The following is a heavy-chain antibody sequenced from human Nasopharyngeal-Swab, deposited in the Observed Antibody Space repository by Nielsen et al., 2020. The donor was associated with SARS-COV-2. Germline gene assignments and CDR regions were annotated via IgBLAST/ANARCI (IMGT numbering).Heavy chain of an antibody. Sequence: ASVKVSCKASGYTFTSYAMNWVRQAPGQGLEWIGWINTNTGNPTYAQGFTGRFVFSLDTSVSTAYLQISSLKAEDTAVYYCARGDSPDNYYDSSGYAFDIWGQGTMVTVSS. CDR1: GYTFTSYA. J-gene: IGHJ3*02. CDR3: ARGDSPDNYYDSSGYAFDI. D-gene: IGHD3-22*01. CDR2: INTNTGNP. V-gene: IGHV7-4-1*02.